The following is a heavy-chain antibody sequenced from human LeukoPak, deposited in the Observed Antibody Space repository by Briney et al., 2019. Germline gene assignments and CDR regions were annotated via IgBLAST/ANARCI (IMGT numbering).Heavy chain of an antibody. Sequence: ASVKVSGKASEYTYTNYYIHWVRQAPGQGLEWMGIINPGGRSTSYAQKFQGRVTMTRDTSTSTVYMELSSLRSEDTAVYYCATLDTAMVSFDYWGQGTLVTVSS. V-gene: IGHV1-46*01. CDR3: ATLDTAMVSFDY. D-gene: IGHD5-18*01. CDR2: INPGGRST. J-gene: IGHJ4*02. CDR1: EYTYTNYY.